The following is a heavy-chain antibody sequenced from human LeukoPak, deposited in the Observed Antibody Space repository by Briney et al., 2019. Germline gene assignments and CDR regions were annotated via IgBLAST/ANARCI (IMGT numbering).Heavy chain of an antibody. Sequence: VASVKVSCKTSGYTFSSFGITWVRQAPGQGLEWVGWISAYSGNTNYGQILQDRVTMTTDTSTSTAYMELKSLRSDDTAVYYCARTSQSYELLSGSDLGYWGQGTLVTVSS. V-gene: IGHV1-18*01. CDR1: GYTFSSFG. CDR2: ISAYSGNT. CDR3: ARTSQSYELLSGSDLGY. J-gene: IGHJ4*02. D-gene: IGHD3/OR15-3a*01.